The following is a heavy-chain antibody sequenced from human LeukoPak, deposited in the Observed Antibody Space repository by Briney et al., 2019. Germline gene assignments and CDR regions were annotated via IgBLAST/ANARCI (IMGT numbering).Heavy chain of an antibody. CDR2: ISWNSGSI. CDR1: GFTFDDYA. D-gene: IGHD2-2*01. V-gene: IGHV3-9*03. Sequence: GGSLRLSCAASGFTFDDYAMHWVRQAPGKGLEWVSGISWNSGSIGYADSVKGRFTISRDNAKNSLYLQMNSLRAEDMALYYCAASPGYYYYMDVWGKGTTVTVSS. CDR3: AASPGYYYYMDV. J-gene: IGHJ6*03.